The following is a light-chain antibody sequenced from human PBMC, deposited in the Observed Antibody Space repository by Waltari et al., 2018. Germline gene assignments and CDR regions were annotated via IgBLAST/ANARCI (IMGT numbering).Light chain of an antibody. J-gene: IGKJ5*01. CDR1: QSVRSY. CDR3: QQRGDWPIT. V-gene: IGKV3-11*01. CDR2: DAS. Sequence: EVVLTQSPATLPLSTGQRATLSCSATQSVRSYLVWYQQKADQAPRLLSYDASTRATGIPARFSGSGSGTDFTLTISSLEPEDFAIYYCQQRGDWPITFGQGTRLETK.